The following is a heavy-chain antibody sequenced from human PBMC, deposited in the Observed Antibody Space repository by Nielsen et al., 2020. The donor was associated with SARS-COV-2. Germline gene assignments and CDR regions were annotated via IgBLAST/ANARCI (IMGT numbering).Heavy chain of an antibody. D-gene: IGHD3-10*01. J-gene: IGHJ4*02. V-gene: IGHV1-46*04. CDR1: GYIFTSYW. CDR2: MDPSGGST. Sequence: ASVKVSCKASGYIFTSYWIHWVRQAPGQGLEWMGIMDPSGGSTRSAQKLQGRVTVTSDTSTSTVYIEVSSLRAEDTAVYYCATNRLTLVLLWFGELSYWGQGTLVTVSS. CDR3: ATNRLTLVLLWFGELSY.